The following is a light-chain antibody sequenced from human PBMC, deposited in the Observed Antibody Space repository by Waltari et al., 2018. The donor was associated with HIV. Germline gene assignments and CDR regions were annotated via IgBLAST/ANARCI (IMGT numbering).Light chain of an antibody. CDR1: SSDVGASKF. J-gene: IGLJ2*01. CDR3: AAWDDSLSAVV. V-gene: IGLV2-14*01. CDR2: EVS. Sequence: QSALTQPASVSGSPGQAITISCAGTSSDVGASKFVSWYQQHPGKAPTLIIYEVSNLPSGVSNRFSASKSGNTASLTISGLQSEDDADYFCAAWDDSLSAVVFGGGTKLTVL.